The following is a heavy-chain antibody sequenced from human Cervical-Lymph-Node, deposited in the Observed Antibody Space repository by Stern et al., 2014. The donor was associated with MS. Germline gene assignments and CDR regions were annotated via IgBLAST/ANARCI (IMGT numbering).Heavy chain of an antibody. Sequence: QLVQSGPEVKKPGTSVKVSCKASGFTFSSSAVQWVRQARGQRLEWIGWIVVGTGNTNYAQNFQKRVTITRDMSTSTSYMELSSLRSEDTAVYYCAARYCSGGSCYNYYGLDVWGQGTTVTVSS. CDR1: GFTFSSSA. CDR2: IVVGTGNT. CDR3: AARYCSGGSCYNYYGLDV. V-gene: IGHV1-58*01. D-gene: IGHD2-15*01. J-gene: IGHJ6*02.